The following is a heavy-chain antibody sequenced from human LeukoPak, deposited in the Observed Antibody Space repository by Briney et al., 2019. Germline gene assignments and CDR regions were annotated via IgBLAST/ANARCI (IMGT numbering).Heavy chain of an antibody. J-gene: IGHJ6*02. Sequence: ASVKVSCKASGYTFTSYGIIWVRQAPGQGLEWMGWISAYNGNTNYAQKLQGRVTMTTDTSTSTAYMELRSLRSDDTAVYYCGAAAPARTYYYYYGMDVWGQGTTVTVSS. D-gene: IGHD6-13*01. CDR2: ISAYNGNT. V-gene: IGHV1-18*01. CDR1: GYTFTSYG. CDR3: GAAAPARTYYYYYGMDV.